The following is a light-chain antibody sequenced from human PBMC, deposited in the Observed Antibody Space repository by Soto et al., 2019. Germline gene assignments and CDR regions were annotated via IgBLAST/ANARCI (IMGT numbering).Light chain of an antibody. Sequence: EIVLTQSPATLSLSPGGRATLSCRANQSVSSYLLWYQQKPGQAPRLLIYDASNRATGIPARFSGSGSETDFTLTISSLEPEDFAVYYCQHRMNWPLTFGQGTRLEIK. CDR1: QSVSSY. V-gene: IGKV3-11*01. CDR3: QHRMNWPLT. J-gene: IGKJ5*01. CDR2: DAS.